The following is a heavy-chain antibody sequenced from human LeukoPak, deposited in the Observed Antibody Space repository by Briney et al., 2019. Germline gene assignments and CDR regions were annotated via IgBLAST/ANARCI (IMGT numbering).Heavy chain of an antibody. CDR2: IRYDGSNK. Sequence: GGSLRLSCETSGFTFSHCGMHWVRQAPGKGLEWVAIIRYDGSNKYYADSVKGRFTISRDNSKNTLYLQMNSLGVEDTAVYYCTRDIDSNYFDYWGQGTLVTVSS. CDR1: GFTFSHCG. V-gene: IGHV3-30*02. D-gene: IGHD5-18*01. CDR3: TRDIDSNYFDY. J-gene: IGHJ4*02.